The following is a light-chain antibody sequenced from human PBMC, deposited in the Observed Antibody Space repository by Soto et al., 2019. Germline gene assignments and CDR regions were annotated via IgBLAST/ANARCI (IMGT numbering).Light chain of an antibody. V-gene: IGLV2-14*01. Sequence: QSALTQPASVSGSPGQSITISCTGTSSDVGGYNYVSWYQQHPGKAPKLMIYDVSNRPSVVSNRFSGSKSGNTASLTISGLQAEDEADYYCSSYTSSSPYVFGPGTKLTVL. J-gene: IGLJ1*01. CDR1: SSDVGGYNY. CDR3: SSYTSSSPYV. CDR2: DVS.